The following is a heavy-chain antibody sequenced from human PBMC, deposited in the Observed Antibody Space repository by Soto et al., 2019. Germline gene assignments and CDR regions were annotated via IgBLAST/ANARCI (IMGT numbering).Heavy chain of an antibody. V-gene: IGHV4-34*01. CDR2: INHSGST. J-gene: IGHJ4*02. CDR1: GGSFSGYY. CDR3: ARGMITFGGVIVAGPYFDY. D-gene: IGHD3-16*02. Sequence: SETLSLTCAVYGGSFSGYYWSWIRQPPGKGLEWIGEINHSGSTNYNPSLKSRVTISVDTSKNQFSLKLSSVTAADTAVYYCARGMITFGGVIVAGPYFDYWGQGTLVTVSS.